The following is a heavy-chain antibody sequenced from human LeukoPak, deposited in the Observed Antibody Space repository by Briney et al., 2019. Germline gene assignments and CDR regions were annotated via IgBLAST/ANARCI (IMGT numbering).Heavy chain of an antibody. D-gene: IGHD5-24*01. CDR1: GFIFSPYT. J-gene: IGHJ4*02. Sequence: GGSLRLSCAASGFIFSPYTMNWVRQAPGKGLEWVSSNSSDITYIFYADSVKGRFTVSRDNAKNSLYLQMSSLRAEDTAVHYCARDRGYYFDYWGQGILVTVSS. V-gene: IGHV3-21*06. CDR3: ARDRGYYFDY. CDR2: NSSDITYI.